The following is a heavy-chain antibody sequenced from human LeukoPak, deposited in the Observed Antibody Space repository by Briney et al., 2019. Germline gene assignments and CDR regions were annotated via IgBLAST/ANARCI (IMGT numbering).Heavy chain of an antibody. D-gene: IGHD3-22*01. CDR2: IRSKAYGGTT. J-gene: IGHJ4*02. V-gene: IGHV3-49*03. Sequence: PGGSLRLSCTASGFTFGDYAMSWFRQAPGKGLEGVGFIRSKAYGGTTEYAASVKGRFTISRDDSKSIAYLQMNSLKAEDTAVYYCTGIWDYYDSSGYFFWGQGTLVTVSS. CDR1: GFTFGDYA. CDR3: TGIWDYYDSSGYFF.